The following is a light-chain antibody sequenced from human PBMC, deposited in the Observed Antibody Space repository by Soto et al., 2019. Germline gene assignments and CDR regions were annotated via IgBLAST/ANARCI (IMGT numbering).Light chain of an antibody. J-gene: IGKJ5*01. CDR3: QQYGSSPIP. Sequence: ESVLTQSPATLSLSPGERATLSCRASQSVSSSYLAWYQQKPGQAPRLLIYGASSRATGIPDRFSGSGSGTDFTLTISRLEPEDFAVYYCQQYGSSPIPFGQ. CDR1: QSVSSSY. V-gene: IGKV3-20*01. CDR2: GAS.